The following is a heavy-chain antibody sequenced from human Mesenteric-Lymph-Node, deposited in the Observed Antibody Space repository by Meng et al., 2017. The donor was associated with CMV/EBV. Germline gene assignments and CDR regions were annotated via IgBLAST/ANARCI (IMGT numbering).Heavy chain of an antibody. CDR1: GFTFSSYS. J-gene: IGHJ6*02. Sequence: GESLKISCAASGFTFSSYSMNWVRQAPGKGLEWVSSISSSSSYIYYADSVKGRFTISRDNAKNSLYLQMNSLRAEDTAVYYCARNRRGGVDVWGQGTTVTVSS. CDR2: ISSSSSYI. CDR3: ARNRRGGVDV. D-gene: IGHD2/OR15-2a*01. V-gene: IGHV3-21*01.